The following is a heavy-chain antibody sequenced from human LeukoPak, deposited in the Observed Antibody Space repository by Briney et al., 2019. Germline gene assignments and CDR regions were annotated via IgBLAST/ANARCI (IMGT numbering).Heavy chain of an antibody. CDR2: IIPIFGTA. D-gene: IGHD4/OR15-4a*01. CDR1: GGTFSSYA. CDR3: ARDRANLHWFDP. V-gene: IGHV1-69*05. J-gene: IGHJ5*02. Sequence: ASVKVSCKASGGTFSSYAISWVLQAPGQGLEWMGRIIPIFGTANYAQKFQGRVTITTDESTSTAYMELSSLRSEDTAVYYCARDRANLHWFDPWGQGTLVTVSS.